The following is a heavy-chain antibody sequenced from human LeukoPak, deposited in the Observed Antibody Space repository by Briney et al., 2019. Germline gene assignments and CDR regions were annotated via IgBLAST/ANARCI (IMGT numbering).Heavy chain of an antibody. Sequence: GASVKVSCKASGYTFTGYYMHWVRQAPGQGLEWMGWINPNSGGTNYAQKFQGRVTMTRDTSTSTAYMELSRLRSDDTAVYYCARAWYSSSWSPGGLNYWGQGTLVTVSS. J-gene: IGHJ4*02. CDR2: INPNSGGT. CDR3: ARAWYSSSWSPGGLNY. V-gene: IGHV1-2*02. D-gene: IGHD6-13*01. CDR1: GYTFTGYY.